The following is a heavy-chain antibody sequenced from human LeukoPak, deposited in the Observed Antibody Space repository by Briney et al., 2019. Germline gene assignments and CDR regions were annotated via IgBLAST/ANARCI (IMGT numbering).Heavy chain of an antibody. CDR2: INHSGST. J-gene: IGHJ5*02. D-gene: IGHD3-10*01. V-gene: IGHV4-34*01. CDR3: ARGAYYYAKRDTRWFDP. Sequence: SETLSLTCAVYGGSFSGYYWSWIRQPPGKGPEWIGEINHSGSTNYNPSLKSRVTISVDTSKNQFSLKLSSVTAADTAVYYCARGAYYYAKRDTRWFDPWGQGTLVTVSS. CDR1: GGSFSGYY.